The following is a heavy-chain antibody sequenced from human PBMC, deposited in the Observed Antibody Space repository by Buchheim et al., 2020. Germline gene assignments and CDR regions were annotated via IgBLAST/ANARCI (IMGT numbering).Heavy chain of an antibody. D-gene: IGHD3-22*01. Sequence: EVQLLESGGGLVQPGGSLRLSCAASGFTFSSYAMSWVRQAPGKGLEWVSAISGSGGSTYYADSVKGRFTISRDNSKNTLYLQMNSLRAEDTAVYYCAKDGGHVQPYDSSGQHDYYYYGMDVWGQGTT. J-gene: IGHJ6*02. CDR3: AKDGGHVQPYDSSGQHDYYYYGMDV. CDR1: GFTFSSYA. V-gene: IGHV3-23*01. CDR2: ISGSGGST.